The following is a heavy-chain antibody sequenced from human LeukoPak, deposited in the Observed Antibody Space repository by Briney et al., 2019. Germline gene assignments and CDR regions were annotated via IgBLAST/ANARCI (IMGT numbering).Heavy chain of an antibody. CDR3: ARDHIHRDDYNAD. J-gene: IGHJ4*02. CDR1: GASISNFY. V-gene: IGHV4-59*01. D-gene: IGHD5-24*01. CDR2: INYSGST. Sequence: SETLSLTCTISGASISNFYWSWIRQPPGEGLEWIGSINYSGSTNYNPSLKSRVTISIDTSKNQMSLRLISVTAADTAVYYCARDHIHRDDYNADWGQGDLVSVSS.